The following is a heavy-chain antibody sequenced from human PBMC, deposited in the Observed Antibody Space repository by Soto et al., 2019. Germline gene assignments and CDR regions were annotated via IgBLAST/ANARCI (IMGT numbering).Heavy chain of an antibody. CDR2: IHYSGNT. CDR1: GDSISSGGYY. CDR3: ARGGYCGAGVCYRRDYFAS. D-gene: IGHD2-8*02. J-gene: IGHJ4*02. V-gene: IGHV4-31*03. Sequence: QVQLQESGPGLVKPSQTLSLTCTVSGDSISSGGYYWSWIRQHPEKGLEWIGYIHYSGNTYYGPSIKCRGTTSVGASNIQFSLSLSSVTAADTALYYCARGGYCGAGVCYRRDYFASWGQGTLVTVSS.